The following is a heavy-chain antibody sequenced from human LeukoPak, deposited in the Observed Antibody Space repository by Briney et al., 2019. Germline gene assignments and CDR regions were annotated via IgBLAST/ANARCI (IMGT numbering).Heavy chain of an antibody. J-gene: IGHJ5*02. V-gene: IGHV4-4*07. Sequence: SETLSLTCTVSGGSISSYYWSWIRQPAGKGLEWIGRIYTSGSTNYNPSLKSRVTMSVDTSKNQFSLKLSSVTAADTAVYYCARGPGGYCSSTSCRRWFDPWGQGTLVTISS. CDR3: ARGPGGYCSSTSCRRWFDP. D-gene: IGHD2-2*01. CDR1: GGSISSYY. CDR2: IYTSGST.